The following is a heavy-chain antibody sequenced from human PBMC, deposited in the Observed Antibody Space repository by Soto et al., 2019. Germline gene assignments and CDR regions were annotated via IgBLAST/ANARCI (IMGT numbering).Heavy chain of an antibody. CDR1: GFSFSSYA. V-gene: IGHV3-23*01. CDR3: AKENGYSSSWFEFDY. Sequence: GGSLRLSCAASGFSFSSYAMSWVRQAPGKGLEWVSAISGSGGSTYYADSVKGRFTISRDNSKNTLYLQMSSLRAEDTAVYYCAKENGYSSSWFEFDYWGQGTLVTVSS. CDR2: ISGSGGST. J-gene: IGHJ4*02. D-gene: IGHD6-13*01.